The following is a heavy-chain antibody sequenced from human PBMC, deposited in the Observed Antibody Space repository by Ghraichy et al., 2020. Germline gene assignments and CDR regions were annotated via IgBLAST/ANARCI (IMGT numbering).Heavy chain of an antibody. D-gene: IGHD2-21*01. CDR2: IIHIFGTA. CDR3: ATLIATSNYYYYGMDV. CDR1: GGTFSSYA. Sequence: SCKASGGTFSSYAISWVRQAPGQGLEWMGGIIHIFGTANYAQKFQGRVTITADESTSTAYMELSSLRSEDTVVYYCATLIATSNYYYYGMDVWGQGTTVTVSS. J-gene: IGHJ6*02. V-gene: IGHV1-69*01.